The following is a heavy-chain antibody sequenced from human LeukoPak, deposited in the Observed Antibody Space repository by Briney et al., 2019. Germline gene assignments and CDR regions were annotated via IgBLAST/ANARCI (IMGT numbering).Heavy chain of an antibody. D-gene: IGHD2-2*02. J-gene: IGHJ4*02. CDR3: ATASGSCYRYYFDS. CDR2: ISSASNMI. Sequence: GGSLRLSCAASGLTFSSYEMNWVRQAPGKGLEWISYISSASNMIYYAESVKGRFTISRDNAKNSLYLQMNSLRAEDTAVYYCATASGSCYRYYFDSWGQGILVTVSS. V-gene: IGHV3-48*03. CDR1: GLTFSSYE.